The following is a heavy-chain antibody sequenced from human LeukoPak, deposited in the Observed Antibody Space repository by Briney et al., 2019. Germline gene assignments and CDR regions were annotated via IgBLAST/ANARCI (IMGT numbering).Heavy chain of an antibody. V-gene: IGHV4-31*03. CDR1: GGSISSGGYY. D-gene: IGHD1-26*01. Sequence: KTSETLSLTCTVSGGSISSGGYYWSWIRQHPGKGLEWIGYVYYSGSTYYNPSLKSRITINPDTSKNQFSLHLTSVTPDDTAVYYCARGTGSLDHWGQGTLVTVSS. CDR3: ARGTGSLDH. CDR2: VYYSGST. J-gene: IGHJ4*02.